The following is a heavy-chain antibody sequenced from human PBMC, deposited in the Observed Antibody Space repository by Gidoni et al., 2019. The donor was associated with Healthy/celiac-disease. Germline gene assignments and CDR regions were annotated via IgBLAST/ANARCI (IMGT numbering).Heavy chain of an antibody. CDR2: IYYRGST. Sequence: QVQLQESGPGLVKPSATLSLTCPVSGGSISSYYWSWIRQPPGKGLEWIGYIYYRGSTNYNPSLKSRVTISVDTAKNQFSLKLSSVTAADTAVYYCARVGGTTYWFDPWGQGTLVTVSS. J-gene: IGHJ5*02. CDR1: GGSISSYY. V-gene: IGHV4-59*01. CDR3: ARVGGTTYWFDP. D-gene: IGHD1-7*01.